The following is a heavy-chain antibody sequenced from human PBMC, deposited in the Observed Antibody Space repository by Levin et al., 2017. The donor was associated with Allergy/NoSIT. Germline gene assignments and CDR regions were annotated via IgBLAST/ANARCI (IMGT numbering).Heavy chain of an antibody. CDR3: ARRPLGTSDWYFDL. CDR1: GFTISDNY. J-gene: IGHJ2*01. CDR2: ISSSSTYT. V-gene: IGHV3-11*03. Sequence: GGSLRLSCAASGFTISDNYMTWIRQAPGKGLEWVSYISSSSTYTDYADSVRGRFTISRDNAKNSLYLQRNSLRADDTAVYYCARRPLGTSDWYFDLWGRGTLVTVSS. D-gene: IGHD7-27*01.